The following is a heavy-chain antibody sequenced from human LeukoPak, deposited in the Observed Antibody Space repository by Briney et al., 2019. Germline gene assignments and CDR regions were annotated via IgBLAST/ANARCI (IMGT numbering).Heavy chain of an antibody. CDR3: ARDVGE. Sequence: GASVKVSCKASGGTFSSYAISWVRQAPGQGLEWVGGIIPILGIANYAQKFQGRVTITADKSTSTAYMELSSLRPKDKAVYYCARDVGEWGQGTLLTVSS. D-gene: IGHD3-3*01. CDR2: IIPILGIA. CDR1: GGTFSSYA. V-gene: IGHV1-69*10. J-gene: IGHJ4*02.